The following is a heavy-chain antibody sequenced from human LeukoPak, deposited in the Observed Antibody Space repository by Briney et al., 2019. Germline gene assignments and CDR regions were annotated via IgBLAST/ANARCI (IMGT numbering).Heavy chain of an antibody. J-gene: IGHJ3*02. CDR3: AGAYYDSGRAAFDI. CDR1: GFTFNKYW. V-gene: IGHV3-53*01. CDR2: IYSGGST. D-gene: IGHD3-10*01. Sequence: PGGSLRLSCAASGFTFNKYWMTWVRQAPGKGLEWVSVIYSGGSTYYADSVKGRFTISRDNSKNTLYLQMNSLRAEDTAVYYCAGAYYDSGRAAFDIWGQGTMVTVSS.